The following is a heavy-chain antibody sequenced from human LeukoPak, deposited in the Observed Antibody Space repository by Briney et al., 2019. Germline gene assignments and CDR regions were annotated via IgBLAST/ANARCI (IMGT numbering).Heavy chain of an antibody. CDR2: ISSSSTYI. CDR3: ARGRRPPPYDSEGKNWFDP. D-gene: IGHD3-10*01. V-gene: IGHV3-21*01. CDR1: GFTFSSYS. J-gene: IGHJ5*02. Sequence: GGSLRLSCAASGFTFSSYSMNWVRQAPGKGLEWVSLISSSSTYIKYADSVKGRLTISRDNAKNSLYLEMNSLRAEDTAVYYCARGRRPPPYDSEGKNWFDPWGQGTLVTVSS.